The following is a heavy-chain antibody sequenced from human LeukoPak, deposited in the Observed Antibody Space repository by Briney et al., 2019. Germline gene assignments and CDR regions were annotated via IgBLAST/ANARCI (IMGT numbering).Heavy chain of an antibody. Sequence: ASVKVSCKASGYTFTSYGISWVRQAPGQGLEWMGWISAYNGNTNYAQKLQGRVTMTTDTSTSTAYMELRSLRSDDPAVYYCARDRHIVVVPAALGVWFDPWGQGTLVTVSS. V-gene: IGHV1-18*01. CDR3: ARDRHIVVVPAALGVWFDP. CDR1: GYTFTSYG. D-gene: IGHD2-2*01. CDR2: ISAYNGNT. J-gene: IGHJ5*02.